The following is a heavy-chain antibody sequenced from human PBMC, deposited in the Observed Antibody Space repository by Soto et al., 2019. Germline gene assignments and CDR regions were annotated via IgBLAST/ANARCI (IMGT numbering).Heavy chain of an antibody. CDR2: IYHSGST. Sequence: SETLSLTCAVSGGSISSGGYSWSWIRQPPGKGLEWIGYIYHSGSTYYNPSLKSRVTISVDRSKNQFSLKLSSVTAADTAVYYCARDRLNDYSIDYWGQGTLVTVSS. D-gene: IGHD1-1*01. CDR1: GGSISSGGYS. J-gene: IGHJ4*02. CDR3: ARDRLNDYSIDY. V-gene: IGHV4-30-2*01.